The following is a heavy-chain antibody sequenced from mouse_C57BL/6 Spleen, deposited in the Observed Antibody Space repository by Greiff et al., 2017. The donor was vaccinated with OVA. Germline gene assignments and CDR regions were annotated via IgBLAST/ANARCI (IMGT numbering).Heavy chain of an antibody. V-gene: IGHV6-6*01. CDR1: GFTFSDAW. D-gene: IGHD2-4*01. CDR2: LRNKANNHAT. CDR3: TRANYDDYAIDY. J-gene: IGHJ4*01. Sequence: EVKVEESGGGLVQPGGSLKLSCAASGFTFSDAWMDWVRQSPEKGLEWVAELRNKANNHATYYAESVKGRFTISRDDSKRSVYLQRNSLRAEDTGIYYSTRANYDDYAIDYWGQGTSVTVSS.